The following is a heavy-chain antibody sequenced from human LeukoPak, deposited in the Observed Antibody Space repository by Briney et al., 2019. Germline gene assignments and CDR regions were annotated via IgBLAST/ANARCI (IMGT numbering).Heavy chain of an antibody. V-gene: IGHV3-30*05. CDR2: ISYDGSNK. Sequence: PGGSLRLSCAASGFTFSSYSMNWVRQAPGKGLEWVAVISYDGSNKYYADSVKGRFTISRDNSKNTLYLQMNSLRAEDTAVYYCARDRATTVTSSWFDPWGQGTLVTVSS. D-gene: IGHD4-11*01. J-gene: IGHJ5*02. CDR1: GFTFSSYS. CDR3: ARDRATTVTSSWFDP.